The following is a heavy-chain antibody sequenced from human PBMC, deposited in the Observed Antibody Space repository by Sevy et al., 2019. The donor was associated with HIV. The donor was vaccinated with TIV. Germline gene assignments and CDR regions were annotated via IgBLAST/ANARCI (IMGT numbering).Heavy chain of an antibody. CDR1: DGSFSGYY. J-gene: IGHJ5*02. V-gene: IGHV4-34*01. D-gene: IGHD2-2*01. CDR2: INESGIT. Sequence: SETLSLTCAVHDGSFSGYYWNWIRQLPGKGLEWIGEINESGITYYKPSLKSRVTISVDTSKKQFSLKLNSVTAVDSAVYFCARSPPVVVVPGDSSWFDPWGQGTLVTVS. CDR3: ARSPPVVVVPGDSSWFDP.